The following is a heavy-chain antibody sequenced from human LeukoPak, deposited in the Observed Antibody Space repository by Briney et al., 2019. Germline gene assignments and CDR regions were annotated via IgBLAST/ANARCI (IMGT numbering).Heavy chain of an antibody. CDR3: ARDQVLRPHDY. D-gene: IGHD3-16*01. V-gene: IGHV1-2*02. CDR1: GYTFINNW. CDR2: INPNSGGT. J-gene: IGHJ4*02. Sequence: ASVKVSCKTSGYTFINNWMHWVRQAPGQGLEWMGWINPNSGGTNYAQKFQGRVTMTRDTSISTAYMELSRLRSDDTAVYYCARDQVLRPHDYWGQGTLVTVSS.